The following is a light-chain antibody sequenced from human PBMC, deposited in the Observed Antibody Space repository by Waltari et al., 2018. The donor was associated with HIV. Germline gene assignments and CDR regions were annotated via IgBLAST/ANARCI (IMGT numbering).Light chain of an antibody. CDR1: SSDVGAYNS. J-gene: IGLJ2*01. CDR3: SSYAGSNNVV. Sequence: QSALTQPPSASGSPGQSVTISCTGTSSDVGAYNSVSWYQQHPGKAPKLLISEDTKRPSGVPDRFSGSKSGKTASLTVSGLQAEDEADFYCSSYAGSNNVVFGGGTKLTVL. CDR2: EDT. V-gene: IGLV2-8*01.